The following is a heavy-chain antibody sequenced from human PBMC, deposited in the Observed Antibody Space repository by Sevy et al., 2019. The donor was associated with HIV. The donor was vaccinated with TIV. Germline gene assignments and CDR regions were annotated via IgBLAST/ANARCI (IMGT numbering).Heavy chain of an antibody. J-gene: IGHJ3*02. CDR1: GFTFSNYN. CDR2: ISSASSFI. CDR3: AREAGSSSSPTRDVFDI. V-gene: IGHV3-21*01. Sequence: GGSLRLSCAASGFTFSNYNMNWVRRAPGKGLQWVSSISSASSFIDYADSMKGRFIISRDNAKKSLYLQMNNLRAEDTAMYYCAREAGSSSSPTRDVFDIWGQGTMVTVSS. D-gene: IGHD6-6*01.